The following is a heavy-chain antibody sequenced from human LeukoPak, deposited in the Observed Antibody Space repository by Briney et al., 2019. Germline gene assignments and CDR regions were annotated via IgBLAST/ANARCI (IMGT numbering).Heavy chain of an antibody. CDR2: IYYSGST. Sequence: SETLSLTCTVSGGSVSNSLYYWSWIRQPPGKGLEWIGYIYYSGSTNYNPSLKSRVTISIDTSRNQFSLRLNSMTAADTAVYYCARDSGIVVVPASPWGQGTLVTVSS. J-gene: IGHJ5*02. CDR3: ARDSGIVVVPASP. CDR1: GGSVSNSLYY. V-gene: IGHV4-61*01. D-gene: IGHD2-2*01.